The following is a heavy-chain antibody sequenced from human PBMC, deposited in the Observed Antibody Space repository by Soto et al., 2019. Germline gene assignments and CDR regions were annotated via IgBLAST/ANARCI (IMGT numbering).Heavy chain of an antibody. Sequence: QVQLVESGGGLVKPGGSLRLSCAASGFTFSDYYMSWIRQAPGKGLEWVSYISSSSSYTNYADSVKGRFTISRDNAKNSLYLQMNSLRAEDTAVYYCARPSQVVVVPAAMDYWGQGTLVTVSS. J-gene: IGHJ4*02. CDR2: ISSSSSYT. CDR3: ARPSQVVVVPAAMDY. CDR1: GFTFSDYY. V-gene: IGHV3-11*05. D-gene: IGHD2-2*01.